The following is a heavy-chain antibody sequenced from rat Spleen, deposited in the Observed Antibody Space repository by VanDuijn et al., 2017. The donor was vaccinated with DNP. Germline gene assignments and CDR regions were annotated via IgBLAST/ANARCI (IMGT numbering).Heavy chain of an antibody. CDR2: ISTSGGST. CDR3: ARHKTGYFDY. J-gene: IGHJ2*01. CDR1: GFTFTDYN. D-gene: IGHD4-2*01. Sequence: EVQLVESGGNLIQPGKSLRLSCAASGFTFTDYNMAWVRQAPKKGLEWVATISTSGGSTYYRDSVKGRFTVSRDNAKSTLYLQMDSLRSEDTATYYCARHKTGYFDYWGQGVMVTVSS. V-gene: IGHV5S23*01.